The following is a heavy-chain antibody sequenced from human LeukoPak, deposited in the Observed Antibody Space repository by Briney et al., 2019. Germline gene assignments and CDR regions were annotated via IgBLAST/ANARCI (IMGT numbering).Heavy chain of an antibody. CDR1: GGSISSYY. V-gene: IGHV4-4*07. J-gene: IGHJ4*02. Sequence: PSETLSLTCSVSGGSISSYYWSWIRQPAGKGLEWIGHIYTSGSTNYNPSLKSRVTMSVDTSKNQFSLKLSSVTAADTAVYYCARGKTTDDFWSGFSYWGQGTLVTVSS. D-gene: IGHD3-3*01. CDR2: IYTSGST. CDR3: ARGKTTDDFWSGFSY.